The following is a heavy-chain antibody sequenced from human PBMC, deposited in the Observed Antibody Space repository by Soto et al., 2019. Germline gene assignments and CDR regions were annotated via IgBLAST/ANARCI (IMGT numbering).Heavy chain of an antibody. Sequence: EVQLVESGGGLVQPGGSLRLSCAASGFTVSSNYMSWVRQAPGKGLEWVSVIYSGGSTYYADSVKGRFTISRDNSKNTRYLQMNSLRAEDTAVYYCARDRRIQNYYYGMDVWGQGTTVTVSS. J-gene: IGHJ6*02. CDR3: ARDRRIQNYYYGMDV. V-gene: IGHV3-66*01. CDR1: GFTVSSNY. CDR2: IYSGGST. D-gene: IGHD5-18*01.